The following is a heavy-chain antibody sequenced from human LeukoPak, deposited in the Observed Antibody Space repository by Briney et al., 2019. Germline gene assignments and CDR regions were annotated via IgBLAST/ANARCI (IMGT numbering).Heavy chain of an antibody. CDR2: INQDGSEK. CDR1: GFTFDDYW. Sequence: GGSLRLSCGASGFTFDDYWMSWVRQAPGQGLEWVANINQDGSEKYYLDSAKGRFTISRDNARNSLYLQMNSLRAEDTAVYYCARPVVAATTPDTFDIWGQGTMVTVSS. V-gene: IGHV3-7*01. J-gene: IGHJ3*02. CDR3: ARPVVAATTPDTFDI. D-gene: IGHD2-15*01.